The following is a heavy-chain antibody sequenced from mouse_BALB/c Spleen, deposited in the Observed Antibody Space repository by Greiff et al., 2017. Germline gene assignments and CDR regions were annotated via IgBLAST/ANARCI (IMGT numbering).Heavy chain of an antibody. CDR3: ARYRYDGAWFAY. J-gene: IGHJ3*01. CDR2: IYPGGGYT. V-gene: IGHV1-63*02. D-gene: IGHD2-14*01. Sequence: QVQLKQSGAELVRPGTSVKISCKASGYTFTNYWLGWVKQRPGHGLEWIGDIYPGGGYTNYNEKFKGKATLTADTSSSTAYMQLSSLTSEDSAVYFCARYRYDGAWFAYWGQGTLVTVSA. CDR1: GYTFTNYW.